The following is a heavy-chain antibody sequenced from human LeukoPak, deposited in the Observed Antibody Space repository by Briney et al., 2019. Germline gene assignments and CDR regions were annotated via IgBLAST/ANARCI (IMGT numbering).Heavy chain of an antibody. CDR2: FDPEDAET. J-gene: IGHJ6*02. Sequence: ASVKVSCKVSGYTLTELSMHWVRQAPGKGLEWMGGFDPEDAETIYAQKFQGRVTMTEDTSTDTAYMELSSLRSEDTAVYYCATFSKRITIFGVVNSPIWNGMDVWGQGTTVTVS. CDR1: GYTLTELS. D-gene: IGHD3-3*01. V-gene: IGHV1-24*01. CDR3: ATFSKRITIFGVVNSPIWNGMDV.